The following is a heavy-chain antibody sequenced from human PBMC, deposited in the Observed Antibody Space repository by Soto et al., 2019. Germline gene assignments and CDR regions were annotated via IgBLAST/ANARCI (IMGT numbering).Heavy chain of an antibody. CDR2: ISYDGSNK. D-gene: IGHD2-21*02. J-gene: IGHJ4*02. CDR3: AKEQDGDIDY. Sequence: QVQLVESGGGVVQPGRSLRLSCAASGFTFSSYGMHWVRQAPGKGLEWVAVISYDGSNKYYADSVKGRFTISRDNSKNTLYLQMNSLRAEDTAVYYCAKEQDGDIDYWGQGTLVTVSS. CDR1: GFTFSSYG. V-gene: IGHV3-30*18.